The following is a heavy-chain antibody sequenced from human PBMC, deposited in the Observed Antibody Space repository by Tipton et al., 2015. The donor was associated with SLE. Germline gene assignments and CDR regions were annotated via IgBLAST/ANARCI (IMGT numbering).Heavy chain of an antibody. Sequence: TLSLTCSVSGGSISSGGYYWSWIRQHPGKGLEWIGYIYYSGTTYFNPSLKSRVTISVDTSKSQFSLKLSSVTAADTAIYYCAREVGDSEGWGYFYYMDVWGKGTTVTVSS. J-gene: IGHJ6*03. D-gene: IGHD5-18*01. CDR1: GGSISSGGYY. V-gene: IGHV4-31*03. CDR3: AREVGDSEGWGYFYYMDV. CDR2: IYYSGTT.